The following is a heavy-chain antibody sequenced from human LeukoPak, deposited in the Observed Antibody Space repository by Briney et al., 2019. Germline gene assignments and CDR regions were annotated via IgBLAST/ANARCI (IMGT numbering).Heavy chain of an antibody. CDR1: GFTFSSYC. CDR3: ARDGGAVDTVYGMDV. V-gene: IGHV3-7*03. CDR2: IKQDGSEK. J-gene: IGHJ6*04. D-gene: IGHD3-16*01. Sequence: GGSLRLSCAASGFTFSSYCMSWVRQAPAQGLERVANIKQDGSEKYYVDSVKRRFTISRDNAKNSLYLQMNSLSAEDTAVYYCARDGGAVDTVYGMDVWGKGTTVTVSS.